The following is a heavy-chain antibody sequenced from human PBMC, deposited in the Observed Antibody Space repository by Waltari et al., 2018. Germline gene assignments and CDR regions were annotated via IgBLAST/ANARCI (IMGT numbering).Heavy chain of an antibody. CDR3: ARDNPLYYATFGHYYYGMDV. CDR1: SGSITGYY. D-gene: IGHD3-16*01. J-gene: IGHJ6*02. Sequence: QVQLQESGPGLVKPSETLSLTCSVSSGSITGYYWSWIRQPAGKGLEWIGRIHFAGSTNKNPSVTSRLTMLVDTSKIQVSLKLTSVTAADTAIYYCARDNPLYYATFGHYYYGMDVWGQGTTVTVSS. CDR2: IHFAGST. V-gene: IGHV4-4*07.